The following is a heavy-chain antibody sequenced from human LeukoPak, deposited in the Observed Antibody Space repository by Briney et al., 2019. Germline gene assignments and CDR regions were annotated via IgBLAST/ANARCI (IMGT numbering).Heavy chain of an antibody. D-gene: IGHD5/OR15-5a*01. CDR1: GYTFTSYY. CDR3: ARGFSVVTPGGNWFDP. CDR2: INPSGGST. Sequence: ASVKVSCKASGYTFTSYYMHWVRQAPGQGLEWMGIINPSGGSTSYAQKFQGRVTMTRDTSISKAYMELSRLRSDDTAVYYCARGFSVVTPGGNWFDPWGQGTLVTVSS. J-gene: IGHJ5*02. V-gene: IGHV1-46*01.